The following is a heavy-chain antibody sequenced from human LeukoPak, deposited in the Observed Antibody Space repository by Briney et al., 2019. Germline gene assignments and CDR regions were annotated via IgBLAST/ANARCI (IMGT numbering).Heavy chain of an antibody. J-gene: IGHJ4*02. CDR1: GGSISSYY. CDR2: IYYSGST. D-gene: IGHD6-13*01. CDR3: ARGVYIAAAQYAY. Sequence: SETLSLTCTVSGGSISSYYWSWIRQPPGKGLEWIGYIYYSGSTNYNPSLKSRVTISVDTSKNQFSLKLSSVTAVDTAVYYCARGVYIAAAQYAYWGQGTLVTVSS. V-gene: IGHV4-59*01.